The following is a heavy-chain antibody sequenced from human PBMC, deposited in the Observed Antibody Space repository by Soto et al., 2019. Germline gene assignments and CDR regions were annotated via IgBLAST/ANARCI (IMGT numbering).Heavy chain of an antibody. D-gene: IGHD3-10*01. CDR3: ARIPHSTTSYYEHSYGMDV. V-gene: IGHV5-51*01. CDR1: GYSFPSQW. CDR2: IYPADSDT. J-gene: IGHJ6*02. Sequence: HGESLKISCKGSGYSFPSQWIGWVRQTPGKGLEWMGSIYPADSDTRYSPSFQGQVTISADKSIGTAYLEWSNLKASDTAMYYCARIPHSTTSYYEHSYGMDVWGQGTTVTVSS.